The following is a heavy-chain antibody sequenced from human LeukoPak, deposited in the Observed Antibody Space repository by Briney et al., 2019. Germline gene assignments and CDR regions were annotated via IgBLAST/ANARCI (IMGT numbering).Heavy chain of an antibody. Sequence: SETLSLTCTVSGGSISSSSYYWGWIRQPPGKGLEWIGEISLTGLTNYNPSLESRVTVSLDKSKNQLSLNLTSVTAADTAVYYCSRENGAFSPFGYWGQGTLVTVPS. CDR2: ISLTGLT. J-gene: IGHJ4*02. CDR3: SRENGAFSPFGY. CDR1: GGSISSSSYY. D-gene: IGHD2-8*01. V-gene: IGHV4-39*07.